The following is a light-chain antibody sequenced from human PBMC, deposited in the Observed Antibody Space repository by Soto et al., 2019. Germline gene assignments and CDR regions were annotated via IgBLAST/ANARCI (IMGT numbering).Light chain of an antibody. CDR1: QGISNY. CDR3: QQYTRAAPLT. Sequence: DIQMTQSPSSLSASVGDRVNITCRASQGISNYLAGYQQKPGKVPTLLIYAASTLQSGVPSRFSGSGSGTDFILTISTLPPHDVATSHCQQYTRAAPLTPGGGTKV. V-gene: IGKV1-27*01. CDR2: AAS. J-gene: IGKJ4*01.